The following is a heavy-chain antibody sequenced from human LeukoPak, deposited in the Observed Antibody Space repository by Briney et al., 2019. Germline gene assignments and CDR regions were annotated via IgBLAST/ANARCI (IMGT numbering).Heavy chain of an antibody. J-gene: IGHJ4*02. V-gene: IGHV3-30*02. D-gene: IGHD2-15*01. CDR3: ARDPQYCSCGSCYSFDY. Sequence: GGSLRLSCGACGFIFSDYDMHWVRQARGKGGEGVAFIRYNGGNKYYADSVKGRFTISKYNSKNTLSLPLNSLRDEDTAVYYCARDPQYCSCGSCYSFDYWGQGPLVPVSS. CDR2: IRYNGGNK. CDR1: GFIFSDYD.